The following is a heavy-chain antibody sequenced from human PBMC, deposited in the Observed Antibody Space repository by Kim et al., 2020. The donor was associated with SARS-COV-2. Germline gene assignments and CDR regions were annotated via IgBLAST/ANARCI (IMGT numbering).Heavy chain of an antibody. CDR1: EFSLSNYW. J-gene: IGHJ4*02. Sequence: GGSLRLSCTASEFSLSNYWMHWFRQVPGKGLVWVSRINGDGSSTAYADSLEGRFSISTDNAKNTVYLHMNVLRVEDTSVYFCARELCHSDNYCPRAFDSWGQGTLVTVSS. CDR3: ARELCHSDNYCPRAFDS. V-gene: IGHV3-74*01. D-gene: IGHD4-4*01. CDR2: INGDGSST.